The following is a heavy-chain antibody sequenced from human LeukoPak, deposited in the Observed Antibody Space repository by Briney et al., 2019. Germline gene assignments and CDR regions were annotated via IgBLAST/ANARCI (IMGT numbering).Heavy chain of an antibody. D-gene: IGHD3-10*01. CDR1: GGSLNTPNYY. CDR2: IFYSGGT. CDR3: ARHSTDYYGSGSYYLSSNWFDP. V-gene: IGHV4-39*01. Sequence: SETLSLTCTVSGGSLNTPNYYWGWIRQTPGKGLEWIGNIFYSGGTYYSPSLTSRVTISLDTSRNQFSLRLSSVTAADTAVYYCARHSTDYYGSGSYYLSSNWFDPWGQGTLVTVSS. J-gene: IGHJ5*02.